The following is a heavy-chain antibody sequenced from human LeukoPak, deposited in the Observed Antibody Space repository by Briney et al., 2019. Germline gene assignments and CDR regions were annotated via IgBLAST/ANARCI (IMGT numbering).Heavy chain of an antibody. D-gene: IGHD3-10*01. Sequence: GASVKVSCKVSGYTLTELSMHWVRQAPGQGLEWMGWINPNSGGTNYAQKFQGRVTMTRDTSISTAYMELSRLRSDDTAVYYCARARYGSGSYRAFDIWGQGTMVTVSS. CDR3: ARARYGSGSYRAFDI. V-gene: IGHV1-2*02. CDR2: INPNSGGT. CDR1: GYTLTELS. J-gene: IGHJ3*02.